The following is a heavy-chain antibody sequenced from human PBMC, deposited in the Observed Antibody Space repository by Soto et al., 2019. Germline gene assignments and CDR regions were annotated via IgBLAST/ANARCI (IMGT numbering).Heavy chain of an antibody. Sequence: QVQLVQSGAEVKKPGASVKVSCKASGYTFTSYYMHWVRQAPGQGLEWMGIINPSGGSTSYAQKLQGRVTMTRDTSTSTVYMELSSLRSEDTAVYYCARGSNYVSTRRPYYYYGMDVWGQGTTVTVSS. J-gene: IGHJ6*02. CDR3: ARGSNYVSTRRPYYYYGMDV. CDR2: INPSGGST. V-gene: IGHV1-46*01. CDR1: GYTFTSYY. D-gene: IGHD3-22*01.